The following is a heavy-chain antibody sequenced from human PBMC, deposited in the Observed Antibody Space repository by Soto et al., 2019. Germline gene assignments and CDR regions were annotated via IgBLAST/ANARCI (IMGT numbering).Heavy chain of an antibody. Sequence: PSETLSLTCTVSGGSISSSYWSWIRQPPGKGLEWLAYIYDDGSANYNPSLKSRATISLDMSKNQFSLKLTSVTAADTAVYYCARAWDIVVNWFDPWGQGTLVTVSS. CDR2: IYDDGSA. CDR1: GGSISSSY. J-gene: IGHJ5*02. D-gene: IGHD2-15*01. CDR3: ARAWDIVVNWFDP. V-gene: IGHV4-59*01.